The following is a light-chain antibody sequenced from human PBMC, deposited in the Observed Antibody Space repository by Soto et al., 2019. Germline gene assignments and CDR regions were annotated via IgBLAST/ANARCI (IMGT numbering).Light chain of an antibody. CDR3: AGWDDSLNGYV. CDR2: RNN. V-gene: IGLV1-44*01. J-gene: IGLJ1*01. Sequence: QSVLTQPPSASGTPGQRVTISCSGSSSNIGSNTVNWYKQLPGTAPELLIYRNNERPSGVPDRFSGSKSGTSASLAISGLQSEDEADYYCAGWDDSLNGYVFGTGTKVTVL. CDR1: SSNIGSNT.